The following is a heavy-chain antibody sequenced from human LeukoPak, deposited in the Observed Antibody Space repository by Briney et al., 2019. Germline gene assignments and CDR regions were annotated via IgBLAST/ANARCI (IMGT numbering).Heavy chain of an antibody. J-gene: IGHJ4*02. D-gene: IGHD3-3*01. Sequence: ASVKVSCKASGYTFTGYYMHWVRQAPGQGLEWMGWINPNSGGTNYAQKFQGRVTMTRDTSISTAYMELSRLRSDDTAVYYCARWDYDFWSGWSWTFDYWGQGTLVTVSS. CDR2: INPNSGGT. CDR3: ARWDYDFWSGWSWTFDY. V-gene: IGHV1-2*02. CDR1: GYTFTGYY.